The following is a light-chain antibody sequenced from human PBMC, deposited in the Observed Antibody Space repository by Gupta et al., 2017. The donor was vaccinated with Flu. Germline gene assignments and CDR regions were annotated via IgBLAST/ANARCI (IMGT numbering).Light chain of an antibody. Sequence: QPVLTPSSSASASLGSSVKLTCTLSSGHSSYIIAWHPQQPGKAPRYLMKLEGSGSYNKGSGGPDRFSGSSSGADRYPTISILQSDDEADYYCETWDSNTRVFGGGTKLTVL. CDR3: ETWDSNTRV. J-gene: IGLJ3*02. CDR1: SGHSSYI. CDR2: LEGSGSY. V-gene: IGLV4-60*03.